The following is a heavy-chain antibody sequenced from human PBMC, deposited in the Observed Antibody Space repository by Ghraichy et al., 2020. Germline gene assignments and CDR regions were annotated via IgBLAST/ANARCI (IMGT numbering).Heavy chain of an antibody. CDR3: ARAIAVDAASDI. V-gene: IGHV4-61*01. D-gene: IGHD2-21*01. J-gene: IGHJ3*02. CDR2: IYYTGST. Sequence: SETLSLTCTVSGGSVSSGSYYWSWIRQPPGKGLEWIGYIYYTGSTNYNPSLKSRVTISVDTSKNQFSLKLRSLTAADTAVYYCARAIAVDAASDIWGQGTLVSVS. CDR1: GGSVSSGSYY.